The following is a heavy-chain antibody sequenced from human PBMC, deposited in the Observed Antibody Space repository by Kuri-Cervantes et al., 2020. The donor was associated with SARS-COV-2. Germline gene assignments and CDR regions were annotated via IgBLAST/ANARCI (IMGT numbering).Heavy chain of an antibody. CDR1: GGSISSGDYY. CDR2: IYYSGST. J-gene: IGHJ4*02. Sequence: SCTVSGGSISSGDYYWSWIRQPPGKGLEWIGYIYYSGSTYYNPSLKSRVTISVDTSKNQFSLKLSSVTAADTAVYYCARNGLGTNYFDYWGQGTLVTVSS. V-gene: IGHV4-30-4*08. CDR3: ARNGLGTNYFDY. D-gene: IGHD3/OR15-3a*01.